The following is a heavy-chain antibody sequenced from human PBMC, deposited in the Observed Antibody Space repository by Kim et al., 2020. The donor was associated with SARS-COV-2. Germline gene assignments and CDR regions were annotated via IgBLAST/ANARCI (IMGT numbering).Heavy chain of an antibody. Sequence: ASVKVSCKASGYTFTGYYMHWVRQAPGQGLEWMGWINPNSGGTNYAQKFQGRVTMTRDTSISTAYMELSRLRSDDTAVYYCARDGVGSRHGGRVWFDPWGQGTLVTVSS. V-gene: IGHV1-2*02. D-gene: IGHD2-15*01. CDR2: INPNSGGT. J-gene: IGHJ5*02. CDR3: ARDGVGSRHGGRVWFDP. CDR1: GYTFTGYY.